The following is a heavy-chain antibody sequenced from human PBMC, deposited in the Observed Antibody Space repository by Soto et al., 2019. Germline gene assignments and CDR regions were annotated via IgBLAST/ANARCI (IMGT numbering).Heavy chain of an antibody. CDR3: ARRNRYYDFWSGINYYYYYMDV. J-gene: IGHJ6*03. D-gene: IGHD3-3*01. CDR2: ISAYNGNT. Sequence: ASVKVSCKASGYTFTSYGISWVRQAPGQGLEWMGWISAYNGNTSYAQKLQGRVTMTRNTSISTAYMELSSLRSEDTAVNYCARRNRYYDFWSGINYYYYYMDVWGKGTTVTVSS. CDR1: GYTFTSYG. V-gene: IGHV1-18*01.